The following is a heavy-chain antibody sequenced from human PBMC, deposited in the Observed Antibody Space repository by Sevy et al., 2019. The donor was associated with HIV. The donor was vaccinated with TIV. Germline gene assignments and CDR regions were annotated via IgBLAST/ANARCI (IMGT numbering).Heavy chain of an antibody. CDR2: ISGSGVST. CDR3: AKDVRYDSSGYFDY. CDR1: GFTFSSYA. Sequence: GGSLRLSCAASGFTFSSYAMSWVRQAPRKGLEWVSAISGSGVSTYYADSVKGRFTISRDNSKNTLYLQMNSLRAEDTAVYYCAKDVRYDSSGYFDYWGQGILVTVSS. D-gene: IGHD3-22*01. V-gene: IGHV3-23*01. J-gene: IGHJ4*02.